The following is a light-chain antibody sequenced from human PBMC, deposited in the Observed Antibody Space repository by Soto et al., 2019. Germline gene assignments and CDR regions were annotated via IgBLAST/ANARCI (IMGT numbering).Light chain of an antibody. CDR1: SSDVGTYDY. CDR3: SSFASTHTYV. CDR2: EVN. V-gene: IGLV2-14*01. J-gene: IGLJ1*01. Sequence: QSVLTQPASVSRSPGQSITISCTGTSSDVGTYDYVSWYQQHPGKAPKLLIYEVNNRPSGVSHRFSGSKSGNTASLTISGLQAEDEADYYCSSFASTHTYVFGTGTKVTVL.